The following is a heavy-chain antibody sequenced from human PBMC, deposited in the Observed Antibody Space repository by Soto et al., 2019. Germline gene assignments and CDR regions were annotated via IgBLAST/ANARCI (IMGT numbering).Heavy chain of an antibody. Sequence: SGFTFSSSAMHWVRQAPGKGLEWVAVISYDGSNKYYADSVKGRFTISRDNSKNTLYLQMNSLRAEDTAVYYCARDPLWGTAMVLWYFDLWGRGTLVTVSS. J-gene: IGHJ2*01. CDR3: ARDPLWGTAMVLWYFDL. V-gene: IGHV3-30-3*01. CDR2: ISYDGSNK. D-gene: IGHD5-18*01. CDR1: GFTFSSSA.